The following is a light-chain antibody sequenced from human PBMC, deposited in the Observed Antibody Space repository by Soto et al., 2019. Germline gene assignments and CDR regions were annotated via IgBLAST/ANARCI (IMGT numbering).Light chain of an antibody. CDR2: DVT. V-gene: IGLV2-14*03. Sequence: QSALTQPASVSGSPGQSITISCTGTSSDVGGYNQVSWYQQHPGKAPKLIIYDVTDRPSGVSNRFSGSKFGNTASLAISVHQCESGAHYDCNSYTSTTTLVFGGGTELTV. CDR1: SSDVGGYNQ. CDR3: NSYTSTTTLV. J-gene: IGLJ2*01.